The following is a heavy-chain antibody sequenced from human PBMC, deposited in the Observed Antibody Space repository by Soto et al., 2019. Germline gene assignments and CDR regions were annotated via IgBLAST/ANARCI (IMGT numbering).Heavy chain of an antibody. CDR1: GFTFSDYW. CDR2: IKRDGSTT. D-gene: IGHD1-1*01. Sequence: GGSLRLSCAASGFTFSDYWMHWVRQAPGKGLEWVSRIKRDGSTTNYADSVKGRFTISRDNAKNTLYLEMNSLRVEDTADYYCARGAINDYQDEVCGQGTPVTVSS. V-gene: IGHV3-74*01. CDR3: ARGAINDYQDEV. J-gene: IGHJ4*01.